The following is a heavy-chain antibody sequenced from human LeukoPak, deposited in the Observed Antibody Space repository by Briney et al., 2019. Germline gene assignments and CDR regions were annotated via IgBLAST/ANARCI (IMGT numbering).Heavy chain of an antibody. D-gene: IGHD4-23*01. V-gene: IGHV3-23*01. CDR1: GFAFSATY. J-gene: IGHJ4*02. CDR2: ISGSGGST. CDR3: AKVNGGGDY. Sequence: SGGSLRLSCAASGFAFSATYMSWVRQAPGKGLEWVSAISGSGGSTYYADSVKGRFTISRDNSKNTLYLQMNSLRAEDTAVYYCAKVNGGGDYWGQGTLVTVSS.